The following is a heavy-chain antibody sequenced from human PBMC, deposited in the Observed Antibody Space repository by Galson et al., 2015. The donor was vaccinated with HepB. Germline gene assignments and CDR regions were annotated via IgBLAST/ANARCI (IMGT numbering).Heavy chain of an antibody. D-gene: IGHD1-1*01. CDR2: ISSSSSTI. CDR1: TFIFSSYS. V-gene: IGHV3-48*04. CDR3: VILPRNDLKPLDY. J-gene: IGHJ4*02. Sequence: SLRLSCAASTFIFSSYSMNWVRQAPGKGLECISYISSSSSTIYYADSLKGRFTISRDNAKNSLYLQMNSLRAEDTAVYYCVILPRNDLKPLDYWGQGTLVTVSS.